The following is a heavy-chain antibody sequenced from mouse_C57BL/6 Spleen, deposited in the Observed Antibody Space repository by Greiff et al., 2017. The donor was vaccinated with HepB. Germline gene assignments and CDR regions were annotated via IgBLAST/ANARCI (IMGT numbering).Heavy chain of an antibody. CDR3: ARRGDYGSSYLFDY. J-gene: IGHJ2*01. Sequence: QVQLKQPGAELVKPGASVKLSCKASGYTFTSYWMQWVKQRPGQGLEWIGEIDPSDSYTNYNQKFKGKATLTVDTSSSTAYMQLSSLTSEDSAVYYCARRGDYGSSYLFDYWGQGTTLTVSS. V-gene: IGHV1-50*01. D-gene: IGHD1-1*01. CDR2: IDPSDSYT. CDR1: GYTFTSYW.